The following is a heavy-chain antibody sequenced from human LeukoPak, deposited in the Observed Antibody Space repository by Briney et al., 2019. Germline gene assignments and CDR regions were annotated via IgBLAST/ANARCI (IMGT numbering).Heavy chain of an antibody. Sequence: GGSLRLSCAASGFTFSSSAMSWVRQAPGKGLEWVSHISAGGSSTYYADSAKGRFTISRDNSNNMLYLQMNSLRVEDTAVFYCAKALGAYNWFDPWGQGTLVTVSS. CDR1: GFTFSSSA. CDR3: AKALGAYNWFDP. V-gene: IGHV3-23*01. CDR2: ISAGGSST. D-gene: IGHD1-26*01. J-gene: IGHJ5*02.